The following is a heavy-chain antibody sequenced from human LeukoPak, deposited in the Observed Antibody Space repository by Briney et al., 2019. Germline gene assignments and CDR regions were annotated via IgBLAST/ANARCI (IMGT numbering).Heavy chain of an antibody. Sequence: GASVKVSCKASGYTFTSYYMHWVRQAPGQGLEWMGIINPSGGSTSYAQKFQGRVTMTRDMSTSTVYMELSSLRSEDTAVYYCAREKKAVAAARYNWFDPWGQGTLVTVSS. CDR1: GYTFTSYY. V-gene: IGHV1-46*01. CDR3: AREKKAVAAARYNWFDP. D-gene: IGHD2-15*01. CDR2: INPSGGST. J-gene: IGHJ5*02.